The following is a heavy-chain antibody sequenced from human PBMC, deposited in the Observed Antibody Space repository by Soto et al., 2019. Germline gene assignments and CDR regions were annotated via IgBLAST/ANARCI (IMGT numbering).Heavy chain of an antibody. J-gene: IGHJ4*02. D-gene: IGHD4-4*01. V-gene: IGHV7-4-1*01. Sequence: QVQLVQSGSDLKKPGTSVKVSCKASGYTFTRNPINWVRQAPGQGLEWMGWINTKTGNPTYARDFTGRFVVSLDTSVSTAYLQIYSLRPEDTAVYFCARKVDVNYDYFDYWGQGTLVTVSS. CDR1: GYTFTRNP. CDR2: INTKTGNP. CDR3: ARKVDVNYDYFDY.